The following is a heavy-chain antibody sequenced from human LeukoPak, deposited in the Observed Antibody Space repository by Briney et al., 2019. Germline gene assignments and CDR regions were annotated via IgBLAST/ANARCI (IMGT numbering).Heavy chain of an antibody. J-gene: IGHJ4*02. CDR1: GFTFSSYS. CDR2: ISSSSYI. Sequence: PGGSLRLSCAASGFTFSSYSMNWVRQAPGKGLEWVSSISSSSYIYYADSVKGRFTISRDNAKNSLYLQMNSLRAEDTAVYYCARDPSDSSGYYKKKWTKTFDYWGQGTLVTVSS. CDR3: ARDPSDSSGYYKKKWTKTFDY. V-gene: IGHV3-21*01. D-gene: IGHD3-22*01.